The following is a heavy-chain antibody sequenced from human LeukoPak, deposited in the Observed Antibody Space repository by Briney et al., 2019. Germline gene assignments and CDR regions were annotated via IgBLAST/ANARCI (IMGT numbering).Heavy chain of an antibody. CDR1: GFTFSNAW. V-gene: IGHV3-48*01. Sequence: GGSLRLSCAASGFTFSNAWMSWVRQAPGKGLEWVSYISSSSSTIYYADSVKGRFTISRDNAKNSLYLQMNSLRAEDTAVYYCARDKYYMDVWGKGTTVTVSS. CDR2: ISSSSSTI. CDR3: ARDKYYMDV. J-gene: IGHJ6*03.